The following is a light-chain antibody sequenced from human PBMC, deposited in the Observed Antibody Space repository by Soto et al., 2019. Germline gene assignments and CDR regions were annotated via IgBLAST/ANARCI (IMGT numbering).Light chain of an antibody. Sequence: QSALTQPASVSGSPGQSITISCTGTSSDVGSYNLVSWYQQHPGKAPKVMNYEVSQRPSGVSKRFSGSKSGNTASLTISGLQAEDEADYYCCSYAGRSTLVFGGGTKLTVL. J-gene: IGLJ3*02. CDR3: CSYAGRSTLV. CDR1: SSDVGSYNL. CDR2: EVS. V-gene: IGLV2-23*02.